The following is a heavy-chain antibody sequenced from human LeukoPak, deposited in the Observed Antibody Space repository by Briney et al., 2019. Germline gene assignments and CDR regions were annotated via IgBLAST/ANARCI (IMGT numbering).Heavy chain of an antibody. CDR3: ARDSIAAALYYYYYGMDV. CDR1: GFTFSSYA. CDR2: ISYDGSNK. V-gene: IGHV3-30*04. Sequence: PGRSLRLSCAASGFTFSSYAMHWVRQAPGKGLEWVAVISYDGSNKYYADSVKGRFTISRDNSKNTLYLQMNSLRAEDTAVYYCARDSIAAALYYYYYGMDVWGKGTTVTVSS. J-gene: IGHJ6*04. D-gene: IGHD6-13*01.